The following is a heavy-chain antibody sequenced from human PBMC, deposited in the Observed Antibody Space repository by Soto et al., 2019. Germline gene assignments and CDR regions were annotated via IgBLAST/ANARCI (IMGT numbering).Heavy chain of an antibody. D-gene: IGHD3-22*01. CDR3: ARDPPPYYRDSSGWPAY. Sequence: NRILQTTGKGLEWVSSISSSSSYIYYADSVKGRFTISRDNAKNSLYLQVNSLRAEDTAVYYCARDPPPYYRDSSGWPAYWGKGSLVTVSS. V-gene: IGHV3-21*01. CDR2: ISSSSSYI. J-gene: IGHJ4*02.